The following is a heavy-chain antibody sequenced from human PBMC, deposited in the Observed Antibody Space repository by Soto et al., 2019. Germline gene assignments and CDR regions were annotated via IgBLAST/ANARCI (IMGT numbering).Heavy chain of an antibody. J-gene: IGHJ4*02. D-gene: IGHD3-22*01. Sequence: QVQLQESGPGLVKPSQTLSLTCTVSGGSISSGDYYWSWIRQPPGKGLEWIGYIYYSGSTYYNPSLRSRVTISVDTSKNQFSLKRSSVTDADTAVYYGARAKSPYYYDSSGYYQPDYWGQGTLVTVSS. CDR3: ARAKSPYYYDSSGYYQPDY. CDR1: GGSISSGDYY. CDR2: IYYSGST. V-gene: IGHV4-30-4*01.